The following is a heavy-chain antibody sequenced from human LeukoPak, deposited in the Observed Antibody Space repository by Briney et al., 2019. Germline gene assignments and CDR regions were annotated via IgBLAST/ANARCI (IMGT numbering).Heavy chain of an antibody. CDR1: GFTFSSYA. D-gene: IGHD3-10*01. V-gene: IGHV3-30-3*01. Sequence: PGRSLRLSCAASGFTFSSYAMHWVRQAPGKGLEWVAVISYDGSNKYYADSVKGRFTISRDNSKNTLYLQMNSLRAEDTAVYYCARTLNYYASGSYPTPSLYYWGQGTLVTVSS. J-gene: IGHJ4*02. CDR3: ARTLNYYASGSYPTPSLYY. CDR2: ISYDGSNK.